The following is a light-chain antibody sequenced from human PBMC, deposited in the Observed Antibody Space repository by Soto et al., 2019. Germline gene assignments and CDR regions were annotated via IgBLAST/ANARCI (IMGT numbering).Light chain of an antibody. CDR3: AAWDASLNGYV. Sequence: QSVLTQPPSASGTPGQRVTFSCSGSSSNIGSKTVNWYQQLPGTAPKLLIYSNYQRPSGVPDRFSGSKSGTSASLAISGLQSEDEADYYCAAWDASLNGYVFGTGTQLTVL. CDR2: SNY. CDR1: SSNIGSKT. V-gene: IGLV1-44*01. J-gene: IGLJ1*01.